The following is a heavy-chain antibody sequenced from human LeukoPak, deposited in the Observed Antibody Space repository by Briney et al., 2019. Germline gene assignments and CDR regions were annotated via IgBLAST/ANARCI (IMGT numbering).Heavy chain of an antibody. D-gene: IGHD3-16*02. CDR2: INHSGST. CDR3: ARVVYDYVWGSYRCNWFDP. Sequence: SETLSLACAVYGGSFSGYYWSWIRQPPGKGLEWIGEINHSGSTNYNPSLKSRVTISVDTSKNQVSLKQSHLNARHTAVYYCARVVYDYVWGSYRCNWFDPWGQGTLVTVSS. V-gene: IGHV4-34*01. CDR1: GGSFSGYY. J-gene: IGHJ5*02.